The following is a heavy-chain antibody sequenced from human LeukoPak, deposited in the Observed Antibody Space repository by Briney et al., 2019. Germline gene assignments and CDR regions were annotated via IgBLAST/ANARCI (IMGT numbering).Heavy chain of an antibody. Sequence: GGSLRLSCAASGFTFDDYAMHWVRQAPGKGLEWVSLISWDGGSTYYADSVKGRFTISRDNAKNSQYLQMNSLRAEDMALYYCAKGLAAESYYFDYWGQGTLVTVSS. D-gene: IGHD3-16*01. V-gene: IGHV3-43D*04. J-gene: IGHJ4*02. CDR2: ISWDGGST. CDR1: GFTFDDYA. CDR3: AKGLAAESYYFDY.